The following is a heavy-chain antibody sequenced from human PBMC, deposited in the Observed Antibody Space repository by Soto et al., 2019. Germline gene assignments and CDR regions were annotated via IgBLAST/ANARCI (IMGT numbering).Heavy chain of an antibody. CDR1: GGTISGYY. CDR3: ARGQRFSNWFDP. J-gene: IGHJ5*02. CDR2: IYSSGNT. V-gene: IGHV4-4*07. Sequence: PSETLSLTCSVSGGTISGYYWTWIRQPAGKGLEWIGRIYSSGNTKYNPSLQSRVTMSLDTSNNQFSLRLTSVTAADTAVYYCARGQRFSNWFDPWGQGTLVTVSS. D-gene: IGHD3-3*01.